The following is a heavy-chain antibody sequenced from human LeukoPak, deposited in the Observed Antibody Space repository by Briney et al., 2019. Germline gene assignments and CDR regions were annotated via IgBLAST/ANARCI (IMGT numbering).Heavy chain of an antibody. CDR2: ISWDGGST. CDR3: AKDWSREYYYMDV. D-gene: IGHD3-3*01. CDR1: GFTFDDYA. V-gene: IGHV3-43D*03. Sequence: SGGSLRLSCAASGFTFDDYAMHWVRQAPGKGLEWVSLISWDGGSTYYADSVKGRFTISRDNSKNSLYLQMNSLRAEDTALYYCAKDWSREYYYMDVWGKGTTVTVSS. J-gene: IGHJ6*03.